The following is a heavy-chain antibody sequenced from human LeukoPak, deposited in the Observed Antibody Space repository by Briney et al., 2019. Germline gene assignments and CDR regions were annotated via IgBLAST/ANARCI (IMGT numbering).Heavy chain of an antibody. J-gene: IGHJ4*02. CDR3: ARGEFICTINTCYASALDS. CDR2: IRAHNGDT. D-gene: IGHD2-2*01. Sequence: ASVKVSCKASGYTFTSYAISWVRQAPGQGLEWMGWIRAHNGDTNHAQQLQVRVTMTTDTSTRTAYMELRSLRSGDTAVYYCARGEFICTINTCYASALDSWGQGTLVTVSS. V-gene: IGHV1-18*01. CDR1: GYTFTSYA.